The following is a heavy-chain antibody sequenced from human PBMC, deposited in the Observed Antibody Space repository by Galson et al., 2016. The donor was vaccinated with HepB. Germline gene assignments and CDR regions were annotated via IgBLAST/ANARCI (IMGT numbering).Heavy chain of an antibody. CDR1: GFTFSNYW. D-gene: IGHD3-10*01. Sequence: GFTFSNYWMSWVRQAPGKRLECVANIKQDGSEQYYVDSVKGRFTISRDNAKKSLYLQMNRLRAEDTAVYYCARRRGSGGHDYWGQGTLVTVSS. CDR2: IKQDGSEQ. CDR3: ARRRGSGGHDY. J-gene: IGHJ4*02. V-gene: IGHV3-7*02.